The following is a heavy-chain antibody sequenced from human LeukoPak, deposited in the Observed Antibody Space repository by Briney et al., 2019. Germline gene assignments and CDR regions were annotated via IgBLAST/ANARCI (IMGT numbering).Heavy chain of an antibody. V-gene: IGHV3-66*02. CDR2: IYSGGST. CDR1: GFTVSSNY. J-gene: IGHJ6*02. CDR3: ARGGCTSCYMNYYYYGMDV. D-gene: IGHD2-2*02. Sequence: GGSLRLSCAASGFTVSSNYMSWVRQAPGKGLEWVSVIYSGGSTYYADSVKGRFTISRDNSKNTLYLQMNSLRAEDTAVYYCARGGCTSCYMNYYYYGMDVWGQGTTVTVSS.